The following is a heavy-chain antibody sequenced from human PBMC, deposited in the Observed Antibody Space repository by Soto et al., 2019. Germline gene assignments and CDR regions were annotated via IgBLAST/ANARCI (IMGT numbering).Heavy chain of an antibody. CDR1: GFTFSSYG. D-gene: IGHD3-22*01. CDR3: AKDRYYYDSSGYYAPSAFDY. Sequence: AGGSLRLSCAASGFTFSSYGIHWVRQAPGKGLEWVAVISYDGSNKYYADSVKGRFTISRDNSKNTLYLQMNSLRAEDTAVYYCAKDRYYYDSSGYYAPSAFDYWGQGTLVTVSS. J-gene: IGHJ4*02. CDR2: ISYDGSNK. V-gene: IGHV3-30*18.